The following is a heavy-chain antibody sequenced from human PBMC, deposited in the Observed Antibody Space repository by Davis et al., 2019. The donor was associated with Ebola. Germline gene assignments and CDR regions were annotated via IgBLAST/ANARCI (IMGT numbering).Heavy chain of an antibody. CDR1: GSTSPSYW. CDR2: IKEDGGEK. CDR3: ARDRDGTSDWYLDC. Sequence: PGGSLRPSCPPSGSTSPSYWTSWIRPAPEKGPEWVAIIKEDGGEKYYVDSVKGRFTIYRDNAKNSLYLQMNSLRAEDTAVYYCARDRDGTSDWYLDCWGQGTLVTVST. J-gene: IGHJ4*02. D-gene: IGHD6-19*01. V-gene: IGHV3-7*01.